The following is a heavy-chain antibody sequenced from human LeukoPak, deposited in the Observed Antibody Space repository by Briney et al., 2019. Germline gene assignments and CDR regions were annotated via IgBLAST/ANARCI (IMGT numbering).Heavy chain of an antibody. CDR2: ISSSSNTI. Sequence: GGSLRLSCAASGFIFSTYSMNWVRQAPGKGLEWISYISSSSNTIYYADSVKGRFTISRDNAKNTVYLQMNSLRVEDTAVYYCGNHDYSDYYGGQGTLVTVSA. CDR3: GNHDYSDYY. D-gene: IGHD4-11*01. J-gene: IGHJ4*02. V-gene: IGHV3-48*04. CDR1: GFIFSTYS.